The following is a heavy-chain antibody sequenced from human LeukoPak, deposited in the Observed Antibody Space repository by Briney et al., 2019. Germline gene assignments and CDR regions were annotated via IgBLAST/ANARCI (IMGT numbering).Heavy chain of an antibody. CDR2: IKQDGSEK. V-gene: IGHV3-7*01. D-gene: IGHD1-26*01. Sequence: GGSLRLSCAASGFTFSSYWMSWVRQAPGKGLEWVGNIKQDGSEKYYVDSVKGRFTISRDNAKNSLYLQMNSLRAEDTAVYYCAEGFTGSYSFDYWGQGTLVTVFS. J-gene: IGHJ4*02. CDR1: GFTFSSYW. CDR3: AEGFTGSYSFDY.